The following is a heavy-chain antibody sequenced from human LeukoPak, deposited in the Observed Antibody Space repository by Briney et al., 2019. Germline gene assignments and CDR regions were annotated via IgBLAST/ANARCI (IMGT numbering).Heavy chain of an antibody. CDR2: IYYSGST. CDR1: GGSISSSSYY. V-gene: IGHV4-39*07. Sequence: SETLSLTCTVSGGSISSSSYYWGWIRQPPGKGLEWIGTIYYSGSTNYNPSLKSRVTISVDTSKNQFSLKLSSLTAADTAVYYWARGGGGYGGNPHGTSDWGQGTLVTVSS. D-gene: IGHD4-23*01. CDR3: ARGGGGYGGNPHGTSD. J-gene: IGHJ4*02.